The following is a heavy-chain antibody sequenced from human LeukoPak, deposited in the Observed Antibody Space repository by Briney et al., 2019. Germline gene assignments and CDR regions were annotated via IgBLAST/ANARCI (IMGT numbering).Heavy chain of an antibody. D-gene: IGHD3-10*01. Sequence: SETLSLTCTVSGGSISSYYWSWIRQPPGKGLEWIGSIYYSGSTNYNPSLKSRVTISEDTSKNQFSLKLSSVTAADTAVYYCARLNMVRGAQRAFDIWGQGTMVTVSS. V-gene: IGHV4-59*08. CDR1: GGSISSYY. CDR3: ARLNMVRGAQRAFDI. CDR2: IYYSGST. J-gene: IGHJ3*02.